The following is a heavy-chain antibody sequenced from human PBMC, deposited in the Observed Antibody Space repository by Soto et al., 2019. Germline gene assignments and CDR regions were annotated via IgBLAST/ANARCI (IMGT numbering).Heavy chain of an antibody. CDR1: SGSISLYY. CDR2: IYYSGST. V-gene: IGHV4-59*12. CDR3: ARDKITGLFDY. D-gene: IGHD2-8*02. Sequence: PSETLSLTCTVSSGSISLYYWSWIREPPGKGLEWIGYIYYSGSTNYNPSLKSRVTISVDTSKNQFSLKLTSVTAADTAVYYCARDKITGLFDYWGQGTLVTVSS. J-gene: IGHJ4*02.